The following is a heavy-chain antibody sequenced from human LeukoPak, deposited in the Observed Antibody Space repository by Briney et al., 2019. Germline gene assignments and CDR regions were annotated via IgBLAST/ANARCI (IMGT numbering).Heavy chain of an antibody. D-gene: IGHD6-13*01. V-gene: IGHV1-2*02. J-gene: IGHJ4*02. CDR1: GYTFTSYG. Sequence: GATVKVSCKASGYTFTSYGISWVRQAPGQGLEWMGWINPNNGGTNYAQKFQGRVTMTRDTSISTAYMELSRLRSDDTAVYYCARSIAATGDDGDFDYWGQGTLVTVSS. CDR3: ARSIAATGDDGDFDY. CDR2: INPNNGGT.